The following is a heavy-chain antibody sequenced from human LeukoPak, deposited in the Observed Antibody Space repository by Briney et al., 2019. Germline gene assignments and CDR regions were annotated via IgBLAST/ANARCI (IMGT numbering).Heavy chain of an antibody. D-gene: IGHD2-21*02. CDR3: ARDPRAYCGGDCYSVGDAFDI. V-gene: IGHV1-69*05. J-gene: IGHJ3*02. CDR1: GYTFTSYG. CDR2: ISPIFGTA. Sequence: SVKVSCKASGYTFTSYGISWVRQAPGQGLEWMGGISPIFGTANYAQKFQGRVTITTDESTSTAYMELSSLRSEDTAVYYCARDPRAYCGGDCYSVGDAFDIWGQGTMVTVSS.